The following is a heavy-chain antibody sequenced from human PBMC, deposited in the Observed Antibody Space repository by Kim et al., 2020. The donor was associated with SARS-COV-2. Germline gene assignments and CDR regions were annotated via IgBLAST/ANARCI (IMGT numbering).Heavy chain of an antibody. CDR3: AKDIAAPNRDYYYYGMDV. Sequence: GGSLRLSCAASGFTFSSYGMHWVRQAPGKGLEWVAVISYNGSSKYYADSVKGRFTISRDNSKNTLYLQMNSLRAEDTAVYYCAKDIAAPNRDYYYYGMDVWGQGTTVTVSS. D-gene: IGHD6-13*01. CDR1: GFTFSSYG. CDR2: ISYNGSSK. V-gene: IGHV3-30*18. J-gene: IGHJ6*02.